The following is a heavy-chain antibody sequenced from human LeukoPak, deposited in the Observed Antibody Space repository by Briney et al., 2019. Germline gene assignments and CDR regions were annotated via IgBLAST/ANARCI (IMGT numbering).Heavy chain of an antibody. D-gene: IGHD6-6*01. CDR3: ASEGAARRNWFDP. J-gene: IGHJ5*02. Sequence: GGSLRLSCAASGFTFSSYSMNWVRQAPGKGLEWVSSISSSSSYIYYADSVKGRFTISRDNVKNSLYLQMNSLRAEDTAVYYCASEGAARRNWFDPWGQGTLVTVSS. V-gene: IGHV3-21*01. CDR2: ISSSSSYI. CDR1: GFTFSSYS.